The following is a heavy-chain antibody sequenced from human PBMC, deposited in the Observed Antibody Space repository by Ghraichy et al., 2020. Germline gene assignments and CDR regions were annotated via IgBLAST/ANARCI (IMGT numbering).Heavy chain of an antibody. CDR2: IYYSGST. V-gene: IGHV4-61*01. Sequence: SETLSLTCTVSGGSVSSGSYYWSWIRQPPGKGLEWIGYIYYSGSTNYKPSLKSRVTISVDTSKNQFSLKLSSVTAADTAVYYCAGGIFGLVNPYNWFDPWGQGTLVTVSS. J-gene: IGHJ5*02. CDR3: AGGIFGLVNPYNWFDP. D-gene: IGHD3-3*01. CDR1: GGSVSSGSYY.